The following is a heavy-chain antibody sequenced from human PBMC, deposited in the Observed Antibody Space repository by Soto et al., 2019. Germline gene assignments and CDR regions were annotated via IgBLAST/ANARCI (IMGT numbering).Heavy chain of an antibody. CDR3: ATTGYSSSWSYFDY. V-gene: IGHV1-18*01. J-gene: IGHJ4*02. D-gene: IGHD6-13*01. Sequence: ASVKVSCKASGYTFTSYGISWVRQAPGQGLEWMGWISAYNGNTNYAQKLQGRVTMTTDTSTSTAYMELRSLRSDDTAVYYCATTGYSSSWSYFDYWGQGTLVTVSS. CDR1: GYTFTSYG. CDR2: ISAYNGNT.